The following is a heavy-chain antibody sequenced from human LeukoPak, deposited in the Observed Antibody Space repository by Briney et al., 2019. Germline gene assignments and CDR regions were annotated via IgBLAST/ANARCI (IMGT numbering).Heavy chain of an antibody. CDR2: IRYDGSNK. V-gene: IGHV3-30*02. CDR3: AKDLARYCSSSSCMGDY. CDR1: GFTFSNYG. J-gene: IGHJ4*02. Sequence: GGSLRLSCAASGFTFSNYGMHWVRQAPGKGLEWVAFIRYDGSNKYYADSVKGRFTISRDNSKNTLYLQMNSLRAEDTAVYYCAKDLARYCSSSSCMGDYWGQGTLVTVPS. D-gene: IGHD2-2*01.